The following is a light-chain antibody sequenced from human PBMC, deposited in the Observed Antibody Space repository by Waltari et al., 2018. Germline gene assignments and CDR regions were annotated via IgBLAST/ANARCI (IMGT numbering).Light chain of an antibody. CDR3: SSYTISSTLVV. CDR1: RSDVGGYNY. J-gene: IGLJ2*01. V-gene: IGLV2-14*03. CDR2: DVT. Sequence: QSALTQPASVPGSPGQSITISCTGTRSDVGGYNYVSCYQQHPAKAPKRMIYDVTNRPSRVSNRFSGSMSGNTASLTISVLQAEYESHYYFSSYTISSTLVVFGGGTKLTVL.